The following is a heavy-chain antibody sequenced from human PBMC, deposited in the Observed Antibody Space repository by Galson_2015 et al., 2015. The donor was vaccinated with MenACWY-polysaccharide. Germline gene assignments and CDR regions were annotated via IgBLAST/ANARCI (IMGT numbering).Heavy chain of an antibody. V-gene: IGHV3-33*01. D-gene: IGHD2-15*01. J-gene: IGHJ3*02. CDR2: IQYDGSKI. CDR1: GSRFSNSG. CDR3: AREGRRIVFHAFDT. Sequence: SLRLSCAASGSRFSNSGMHWVRQAPGKGLEWVAVIQYDGSKIVYADSVKGRFTISRDNSKNTVFLEMNTLGAEDTAVYYCAREGRRIVFHAFDTWGQGTMVTVSS.